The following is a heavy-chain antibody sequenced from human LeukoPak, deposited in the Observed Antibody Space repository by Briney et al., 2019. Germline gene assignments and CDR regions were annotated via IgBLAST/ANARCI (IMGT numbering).Heavy chain of an antibody. V-gene: IGHV6-1*01. CDR2: TFYRSKWYN. CDR1: GDRVSTSSAT. CDR3: ARGAPYPLDY. Sequence: SQTLSLTCAISGDRVSTSSATLNWISQPPSTGLEWLRRTFYRSKWYNDYAMSVESRIRTSPDTSKHQFSLKLTSVTTEDRAIYYCARGAPYPLDYWGQGTLVTVSS. J-gene: IGHJ4*02.